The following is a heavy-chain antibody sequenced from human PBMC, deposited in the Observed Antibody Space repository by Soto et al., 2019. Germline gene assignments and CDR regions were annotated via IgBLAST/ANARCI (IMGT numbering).Heavy chain of an antibody. D-gene: IGHD1-26*01. CDR2: ISAYNGNT. V-gene: IGHV1-18*01. CDR3: ARVKFSGSYGDYFDY. Sequence: ASVKVSCKASGYTFTSYGISWVRQAPGQGLEWMGWISAYNGNTNYAQKLQGRVTMTTDTSTSTAYMELRSLRSDDTAVYYCARVKFSGSYGDYFDYWGQGTLVTVSS. J-gene: IGHJ4*02. CDR1: GYTFTSYG.